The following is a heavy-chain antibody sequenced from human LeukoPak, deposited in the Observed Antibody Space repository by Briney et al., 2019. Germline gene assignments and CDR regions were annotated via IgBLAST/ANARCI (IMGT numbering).Heavy chain of an antibody. D-gene: IGHD3-3*01. CDR3: ARSCRSGYYSGFDY. J-gene: IGHJ4*02. CDR1: GFTFDDYA. V-gene: IGHV3-9*01. CDR2: ISWNSVGI. Sequence: GGSLRLSCAASGFTFDDYAMHWVRQAPGKGLEWVSGISWNSVGIGYADSVKGRFTISRDNAKNSLYLQINSLRAEDTALYYCARSCRSGYYSGFDYWGQGTLVTVSS.